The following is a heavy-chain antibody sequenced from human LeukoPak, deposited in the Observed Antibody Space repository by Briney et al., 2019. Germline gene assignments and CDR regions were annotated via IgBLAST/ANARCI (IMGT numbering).Heavy chain of an antibody. CDR3: AKDRGGPGAYYFDY. CDR1: GLIFSTSG. CDR2: ISYDGNSK. J-gene: IGHJ4*02. D-gene: IGHD2-15*01. V-gene: IGHV3-30*18. Sequence: GRPLRLSCVASGLIFSTSGMHWVRQAPGKGLEWVAVISYDGNSKYYADSVKGRFTVSRDKNTLYLQLNSLRPEDTAVYYCAKDRGGPGAYYFDYWGQGTLVTVSS.